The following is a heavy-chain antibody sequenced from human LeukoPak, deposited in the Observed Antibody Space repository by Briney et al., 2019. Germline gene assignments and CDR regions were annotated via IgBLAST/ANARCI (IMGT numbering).Heavy chain of an antibody. CDR2: IYYSGSN. J-gene: IGHJ4*02. D-gene: IGHD5-18*01. V-gene: IGHV4-59*01. CDR1: GGSISRYY. CDR3: ARDRGGYSYGQYYFDY. Sequence: SETLSLTCTVSGGSISRYYWSWIRQPPGKGLEWIGYIYYSGSNNYNPSLKSRVTISVDTSKNQFSLKLSSVTAADTAVYYCARDRGGYSYGQYYFDYWGQGTLVTVSS.